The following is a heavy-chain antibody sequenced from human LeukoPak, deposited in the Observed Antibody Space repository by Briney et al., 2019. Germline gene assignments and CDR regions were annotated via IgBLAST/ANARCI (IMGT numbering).Heavy chain of an antibody. D-gene: IGHD5-12*01. CDR2: INSNSYTI. J-gene: IGHJ4*02. Sequence: GGSLRLSCEASGFSFGDYYMTWIRQAPGKGLEWISNINSNSYTIYYADSVKGRFTISRDNAKRSLYVQMDRLRAEDTAVYYCARDRRSPHSAYDGGHLDIWGQGTLVAVSS. V-gene: IGHV3-11*01. CDR3: ARDRRSPHSAYDGGHLDI. CDR1: GFSFGDYY.